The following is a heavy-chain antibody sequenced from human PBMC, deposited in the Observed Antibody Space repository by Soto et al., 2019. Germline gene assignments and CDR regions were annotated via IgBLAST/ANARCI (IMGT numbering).Heavy chain of an antibody. D-gene: IGHD3-3*01. J-gene: IGHJ4*02. CDR2: NSGSGGTT. Sequence: PGGSLRISCAASGFTFSSYAMTWVRQGPGKGLEWISSNSGSGGTTDYAGSVKGRFTISRDNSKNTLYLQMNSLRAEDTAVYYCAKGNDFWSGYRHLDSWGQGTLVLVSS. V-gene: IGHV3-23*01. CDR1: GFTFSSYA. CDR3: AKGNDFWSGYRHLDS.